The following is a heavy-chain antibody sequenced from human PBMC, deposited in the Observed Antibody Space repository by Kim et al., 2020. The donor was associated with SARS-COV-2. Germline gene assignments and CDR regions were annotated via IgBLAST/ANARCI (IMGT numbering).Heavy chain of an antibody. CDR3: ARVSSRGYSGYDFRGNWFDP. D-gene: IGHD5-12*01. CDR1: GYSFTSYW. CDR2: IDPSDSYT. J-gene: IGHJ5*02. V-gene: IGHV5-10-1*01. Sequence: GESLKISCKGSGYSFTSYWISWVRQMPGKGLEWMGRIDPSDSYTNYSPSFQGHVTISADKSISTAYLQWSSLKASDTAMYYCARVSSRGYSGYDFRGNWFDPWGQGTLVTVSS.